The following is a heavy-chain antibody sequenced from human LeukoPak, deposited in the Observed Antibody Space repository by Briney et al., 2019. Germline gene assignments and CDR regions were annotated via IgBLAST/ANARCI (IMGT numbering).Heavy chain of an antibody. D-gene: IGHD3-22*01. V-gene: IGHV4-39*01. J-gene: IGHJ4*02. CDR1: GGSISSSSYY. CDR3: ARPPADDSSGYCFEF. Sequence: SETLSLTCTVSGGSISSSSYYWGWIRQPPGKGLEWIGSIYYSGSTYYNPSLKSRVTISVDTSKNQFSLKLSSVTAADTAVYYCARPPADDSSGYCFEFWGQGTLVTVSS. CDR2: IYYSGST.